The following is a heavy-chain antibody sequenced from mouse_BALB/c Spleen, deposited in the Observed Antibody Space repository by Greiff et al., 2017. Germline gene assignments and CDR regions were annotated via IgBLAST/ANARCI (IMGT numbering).Heavy chain of an antibody. CDR2: ISIYYDNT. CDR1: GYTFTDYA. V-gene: IGHV1-67*01. CDR3: ASGRDGSLAY. Sequence: QVQLLQSGPELVRPGDSVTISCTGSGYTFTDYAMHWVKPSHAKSLGWIGVISIYYDNTNYNQKFKGKATMTVDKSSSTAYMELARLTSEDSAIYYCASGRDGSLAYWGQGTLVTVSA. J-gene: IGHJ3*01. D-gene: IGHD1-1*01.